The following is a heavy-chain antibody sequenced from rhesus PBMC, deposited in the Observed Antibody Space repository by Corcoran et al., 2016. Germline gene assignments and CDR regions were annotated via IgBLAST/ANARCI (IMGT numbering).Heavy chain of an antibody. V-gene: IGHV1-151*01. CDR3: AREGSSSWYAIDY. CDR1: GCSFTVYH. D-gene: IGHD6-31*01. Sequence: RLQSGAEGTTPGASVKPSCKASGCSFTVYHIGWVRQALGKGLEGRGEFITHVGRTNHAPKFQGGVSSAADTTTSAAYMELSSVRAEDTAVYYCAREGSSSWYAIDYWGQGVLVTVSS. J-gene: IGHJ4*01. CDR2: FITHVGRT.